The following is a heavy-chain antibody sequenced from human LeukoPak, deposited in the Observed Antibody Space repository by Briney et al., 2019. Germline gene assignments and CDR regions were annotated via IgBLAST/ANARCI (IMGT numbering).Heavy chain of an antibody. CDR3: ARELELRSTPTDEFDY. D-gene: IGHD1-7*01. Sequence: GGSLRLSCAASGFTFSSYSMNWVRQAPGKGLEWVSSISSSSSYIYYADSVKGRFTISRDNAKNSLYLQMNSLRAEDTAVYYCARELELRSTPTDEFDYWGQGTLVTVSS. CDR1: GFTFSSYS. J-gene: IGHJ4*02. V-gene: IGHV3-21*01. CDR2: ISSSSSYI.